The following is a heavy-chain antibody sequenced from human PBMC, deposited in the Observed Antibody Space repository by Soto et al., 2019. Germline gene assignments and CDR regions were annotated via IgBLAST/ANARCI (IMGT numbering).Heavy chain of an antibody. CDR2: LYYGRSA. CDR3: ALRGMAVVPEY. Sequence: QVQLQESGPGLVKPSETLSLTCAVSGDSISSYYCMWIRQPPGKGLESIGYLYYGRSANYTPSLKRRVALSVDTSTNQCSLTLSSMTAADTAVYYCALRGMAVVPEYWGQGTLVTVSS. CDR1: GDSISSYY. V-gene: IGHV4-59*01. J-gene: IGHJ4*02. D-gene: IGHD3-22*01.